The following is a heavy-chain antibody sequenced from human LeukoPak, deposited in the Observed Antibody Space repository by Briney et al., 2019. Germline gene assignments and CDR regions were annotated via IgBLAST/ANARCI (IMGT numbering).Heavy chain of an antibody. CDR1: GFTFSSYS. J-gene: IGHJ3*02. CDR3: ARGTQRAFDI. V-gene: IGHV3-48*02. D-gene: IGHD2-2*01. Sequence: GGSLRLSCVASGFTFSSYSMHWVRQAPGKGLEWVSYISSTSNTIYYADSVKGRFTISRDNAKNSLYLQMNSLRNEGSAVYYCARGTQRAFDIWGQGTMVTVSS. CDR2: ISSTSNTI.